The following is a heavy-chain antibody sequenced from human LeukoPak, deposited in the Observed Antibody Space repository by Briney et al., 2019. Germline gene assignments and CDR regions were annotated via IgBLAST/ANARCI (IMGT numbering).Heavy chain of an antibody. CDR1: GGSISSYY. V-gene: IGHV4-59*01. D-gene: IGHD6-13*01. CDR2: IYYSGST. J-gene: IGHJ2*01. Sequence: PSETLSLTCTISGGSISSYYWSWIRQPPGKGLEWIGNIYYSGSTNYNPSYNPSLKSRVTMSVDTSKNQFSLKLSSVTAADTAVYYCARTYGSSGLGYSDLWGRGTLVTVSS. CDR3: ARTYGSSGLGYSDL.